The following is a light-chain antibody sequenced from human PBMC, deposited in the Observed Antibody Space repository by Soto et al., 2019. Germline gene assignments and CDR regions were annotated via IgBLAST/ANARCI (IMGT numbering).Light chain of an antibody. V-gene: IGLV1-40*01. CDR1: SSNIGAGYD. CDR2: GNT. CDR3: LSFDSSLSVV. J-gene: IGLJ2*01. Sequence: QLVLTQPPSVSGAPGQRVTISCTGSSSNIGAGYDVHWYQQLPGRAPKLLIYGNTNRPSGVPDRFSGSKSGTSASLAITGLQAEDGADYYCLSFDSSLSVVFGGGTQLTVL.